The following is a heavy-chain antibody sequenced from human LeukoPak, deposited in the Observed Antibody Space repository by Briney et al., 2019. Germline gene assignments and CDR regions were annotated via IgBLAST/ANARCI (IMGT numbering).Heavy chain of an antibody. CDR2: IKEDGSEK. V-gene: IGHV3-7*01. D-gene: IGHD6-19*01. J-gene: IGHJ5*02. Sequence: PGGSLRLSCVASGFTFSIYWMSWVRQAPGKGLEWVANIKEDGSEKDYVDSVKGRFTVSRDNVKNSLYLQMNSLRPEDTAVYYCARDRAVAGLFDPWGQGTLVTVSS. CDR1: GFTFSIYW. CDR3: ARDRAVAGLFDP.